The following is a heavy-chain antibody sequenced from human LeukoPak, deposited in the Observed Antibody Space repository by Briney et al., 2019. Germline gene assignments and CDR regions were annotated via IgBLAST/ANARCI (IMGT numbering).Heavy chain of an antibody. D-gene: IGHD6-13*01. V-gene: IGHV3-21*01. Sequence: GGSLRLSCAASGFTFSSYSMNWVRQAPGKGLEWVSSISSSSSYIYYAGSVKGRFTISRDNAKNSLYLQMNSLRAEDTAVYYCARAPPRSSSWYSSYFDYWGQGTLVTVSS. J-gene: IGHJ4*02. CDR1: GFTFSSYS. CDR3: ARAPPRSSSWYSSYFDY. CDR2: ISSSSSYI.